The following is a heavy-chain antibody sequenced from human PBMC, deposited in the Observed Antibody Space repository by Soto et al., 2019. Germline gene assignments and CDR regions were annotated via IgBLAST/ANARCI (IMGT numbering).Heavy chain of an antibody. CDR2: IYYSGST. CDR3: ASHQNYDFWSGYDYYYMHV. V-gene: IGHV4-59*08. D-gene: IGHD3-3*01. Sequence: SETLSLTCTVSGGSISSYYWSWIRQPPGKGLEWIGYIYYSGSTNYNPPLKSRVTISVDTSKNRFSLKLSSVTAADTAVYYCASHQNYDFWSGYDYYYMHVWGKGTTVTV. CDR1: GGSISSYY. J-gene: IGHJ6*03.